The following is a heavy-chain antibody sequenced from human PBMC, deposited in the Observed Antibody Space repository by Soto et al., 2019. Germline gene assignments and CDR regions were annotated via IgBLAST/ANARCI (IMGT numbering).Heavy chain of an antibody. CDR2: IDWDDDK. D-gene: IGHD3-22*01. CDR3: ARTYSSGYYRHDY. Sequence: KSCPTLVNPTQALTLTCTFSGFSLSTSGMCXSWIRQPPGKALEWLALIDWDDDKYYSTSLKTRLTISKDTSKNQVVLTMTNMDPVYTAMYYCARTYSSGYYRHDYWGQGTLVTVSS. CDR1: GFSLSTSGMC. J-gene: IGHJ4*02. V-gene: IGHV2-70*01.